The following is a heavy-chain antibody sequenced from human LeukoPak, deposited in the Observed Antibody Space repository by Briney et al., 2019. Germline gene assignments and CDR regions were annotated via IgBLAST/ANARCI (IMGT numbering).Heavy chain of an antibody. V-gene: IGHV4-34*01. D-gene: IGHD3-3*01. J-gene: IGHJ5*02. CDR1: GGSFSGYY. CDR3: ARGRSYYDFWSGYLNWFDP. CDR2: INHSGST. Sequence: PSETLSLTCAVYGGSFSGYYWSWIRQPPGKGLEWIGEINHSGSTNYNPSLKSRVTISVDTSKNQFSLKLSSVTAADTAVYYCARGRSYYDFWSGYLNWFDPWGQGTLVTVSS.